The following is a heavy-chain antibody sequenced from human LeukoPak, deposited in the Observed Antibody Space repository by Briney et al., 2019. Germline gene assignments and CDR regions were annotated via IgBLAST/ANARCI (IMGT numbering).Heavy chain of an antibody. CDR2: ISSTSSTI. CDR1: GFTFSSYS. Sequence: PGGSLRLSCAASGFTFSSYSMNWVRQAPGKGLEWVSYISSTSSTIYYANSVKGRFTISRDNAKSSLYLQMNSLRAEDTAVYYCARDGGGYSFDPWGQGTLVTVSS. V-gene: IGHV3-48*04. J-gene: IGHJ5*02. CDR3: ARDGGGYSFDP. D-gene: IGHD1-26*01.